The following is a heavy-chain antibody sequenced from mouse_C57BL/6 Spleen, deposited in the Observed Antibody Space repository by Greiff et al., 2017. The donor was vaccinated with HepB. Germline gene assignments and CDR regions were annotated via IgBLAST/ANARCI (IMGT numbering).Heavy chain of an antibody. CDR3: ATYYYGTPWFAY. V-gene: IGHV1-55*01. CDR2: IYPGSGST. Sequence: VQLQQPGAELVKPGASVKMSCKASGYTFTSYWITWVKQRPGQGLEWIGDIYPGSGSTNYNEKFKSKATLTVDTSSSTAYMQLSSLTSEDSAVYYCATYYYGTPWFAYWGQGTLVTVSA. CDR1: GYTFTSYW. J-gene: IGHJ3*01. D-gene: IGHD1-1*01.